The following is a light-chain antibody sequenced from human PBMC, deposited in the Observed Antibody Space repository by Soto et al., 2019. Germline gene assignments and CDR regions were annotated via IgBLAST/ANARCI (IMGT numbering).Light chain of an antibody. V-gene: IGKV1-33*01. Sequence: DIQMTQSPSSLSASVGDRVTITCQASQDIKNYLNWYQQKPGKAPNLLIYDTSNLKTGVPSRFSGSGSGTHFTFTISSLQPADIATYYCQHYDHLPPLSCGGGTKVEIK. CDR2: DTS. CDR3: QHYDHLPPLS. CDR1: QDIKNY. J-gene: IGKJ4*01.